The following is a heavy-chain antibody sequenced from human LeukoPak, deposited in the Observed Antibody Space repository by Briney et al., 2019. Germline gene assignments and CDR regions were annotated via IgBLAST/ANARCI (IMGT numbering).Heavy chain of an antibody. CDR1: GGSISSGGYC. CDR3: ARRRCSGGSCYFDY. Sequence: SQTLSLTCTVSGGSISSGGYCWRWIRQHPGKGLEWIGYIYYSGSTYYNPSLKSRVTISVDTSKNQFSLKLSSVTAADTAVYYCARRRCSGGSCYFDYWGQGTLVTVSS. CDR2: IYYSGST. V-gene: IGHV4-31*03. D-gene: IGHD2-15*01. J-gene: IGHJ4*02.